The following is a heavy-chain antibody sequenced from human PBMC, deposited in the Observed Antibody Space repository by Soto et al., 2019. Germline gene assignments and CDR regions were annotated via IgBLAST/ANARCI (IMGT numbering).Heavy chain of an antibody. Sequence: EVQLVESGGGLVQPGGSLRLSCAASGFTVSGNYMSWVRQAPGQGLEWVSVIYAAGSTYYIDSVNGRFTISRDNSKNTLYLQMNSLRADDTAVYYCASDIFKTGATGVFDIWGQGTRVTVSS. CDR1: GFTVSGNY. V-gene: IGHV3-66*01. CDR2: IYAAGST. J-gene: IGHJ3*02. D-gene: IGHD1-1*01. CDR3: ASDIFKTGATGVFDI.